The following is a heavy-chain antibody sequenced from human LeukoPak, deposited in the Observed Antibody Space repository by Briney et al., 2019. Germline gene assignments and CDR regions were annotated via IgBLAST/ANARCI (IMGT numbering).Heavy chain of an antibody. CDR1: GFTFSYYW. Sequence: PAGSLRLSCAASGFTFSYYWMHWVRQAPGKGLVGISSLNSDGSSTSYAVYVKGRFTISRANAKNKMYLQMNSLRAEAAAQYYCARVRGYYGSGSYAFDIWGQGTMVTVSS. D-gene: IGHD3-10*01. CDR2: LNSDGSST. J-gene: IGHJ3*02. V-gene: IGHV3-74*01. CDR3: ARVRGYYGSGSYAFDI.